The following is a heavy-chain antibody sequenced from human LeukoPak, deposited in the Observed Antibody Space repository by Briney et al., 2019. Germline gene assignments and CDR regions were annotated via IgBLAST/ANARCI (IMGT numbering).Heavy chain of an antibody. CDR3: ARKTSGSYFYYYYYMDV. D-gene: IGHD1-26*01. J-gene: IGHJ6*03. CDR1: GFTFSDYY. CDR2: ISSSGSTI. Sequence: GGSLRLSCAASGFTFSDYYMSWIRQAPGKGLEWVSYISSSGSTIYYADSVKGRFTISRDNAKNSLYLQMNSLRAEDTAVYYCARKTSGSYFYYYYYMDVWGKGTTVTISS. V-gene: IGHV3-11*04.